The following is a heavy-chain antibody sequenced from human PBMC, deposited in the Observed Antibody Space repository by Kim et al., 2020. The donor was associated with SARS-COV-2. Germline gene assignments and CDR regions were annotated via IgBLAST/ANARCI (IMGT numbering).Heavy chain of an antibody. V-gene: IGHV4-39*01. Sequence: SETLSLTCTVSGGSITSRTYYWTWIRQPPGKGLVCIGSVSCTGGNYYDNSRITLSLDATKNEFSLTLTTVTAADTAAYFCAGRSSSRYYFDF. J-gene: IGHJ4*01. D-gene: IGHD1-1*01. CDR1: GGSITSRTYY. CDR3: AGRSSSRYYFDF. CDR2: VSCTGGN.